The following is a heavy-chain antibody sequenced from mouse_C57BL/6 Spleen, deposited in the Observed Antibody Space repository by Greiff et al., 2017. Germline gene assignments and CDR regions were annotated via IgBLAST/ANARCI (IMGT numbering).Heavy chain of an antibody. J-gene: IGHJ3*01. CDR2: ISYDGSN. D-gene: IGHD1-1*01. Sequence: ESGPGLVKPSQSLSLTCSVTGYSITSGYYWNWIRQFPGNKLEWMGYISYDGSNNYNPSLKNRISITRDTSKNQFFLKLNAVTTEDTATYYCARDYGSSHPFAYWGQGTLVTVSA. CDR1: GYSITSGYY. V-gene: IGHV3-6*01. CDR3: ARDYGSSHPFAY.